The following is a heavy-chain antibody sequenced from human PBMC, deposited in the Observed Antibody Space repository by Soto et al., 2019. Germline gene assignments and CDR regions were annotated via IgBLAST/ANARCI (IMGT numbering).Heavy chain of an antibody. Sequence: GGSLRLSCAAAGFTFSTYGIHWVRQAPGKGLEWVAVIWHDGSNKYYADSVKGRFTISRDNSKNTLYLQMNSLRAEDTAVYYCARAVGPFDYWGQGTLVTVSS. J-gene: IGHJ4*02. D-gene: IGHD1-26*01. CDR2: IWHDGSNK. V-gene: IGHV3-33*01. CDR1: GFTFSTYG. CDR3: ARAVGPFDY.